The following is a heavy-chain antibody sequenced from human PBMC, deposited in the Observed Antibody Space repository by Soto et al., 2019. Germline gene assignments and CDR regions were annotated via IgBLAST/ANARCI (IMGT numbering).Heavy chain of an antibody. Sequence: ETLSLTCTVSGGSISSSYWSWIRQPPGKGLEWLAYIYDDGSANYNPSLKSRAAISLDMSKNQFSLKLTSVTAADTAVYYCARDKYCSGGSCRKNWFDPWGQGTLVTVSS. J-gene: IGHJ5*02. CDR1: GGSISSSY. CDR3: ARDKYCSGGSCRKNWFDP. V-gene: IGHV4-59*01. CDR2: IYDDGSA. D-gene: IGHD2-15*01.